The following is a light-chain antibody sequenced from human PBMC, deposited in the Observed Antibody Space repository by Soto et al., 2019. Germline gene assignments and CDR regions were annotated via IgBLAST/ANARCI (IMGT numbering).Light chain of an antibody. CDR2: SAS. J-gene: IGKJ1*01. V-gene: IGKV1-6*01. Sequence: AIQMTQSPSSLSASVGDRVTITCRASQGIRNDLGWYQQKPGKAPKLLIYSASSLHSGVPSRFSGSGSGTDFTLTISSLQPEDFATYYCLQDYNYPWTFGQGTKVDIK. CDR1: QGIRND. CDR3: LQDYNYPWT.